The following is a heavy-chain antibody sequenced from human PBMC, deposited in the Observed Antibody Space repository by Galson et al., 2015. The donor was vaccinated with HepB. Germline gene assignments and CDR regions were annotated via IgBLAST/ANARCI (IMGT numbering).Heavy chain of an antibody. V-gene: IGHV3-73*01. CDR1: GFTFSGSA. Sequence: SLRLSCAASGFTFSGSAMHWVRQASGKGLEWVGRIRSKANSYATAYAASVKGRFTISGDDSKNTAYLQMNSLKTEDTAVYYCTRSDCSGGSCWFDPWGQGTLVTVSS. CDR2: IRSKANSYAT. J-gene: IGHJ5*02. D-gene: IGHD2-15*01. CDR3: TRSDCSGGSCWFDP.